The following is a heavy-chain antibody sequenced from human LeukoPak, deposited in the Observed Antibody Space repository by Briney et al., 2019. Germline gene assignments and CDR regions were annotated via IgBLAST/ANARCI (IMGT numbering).Heavy chain of an antibody. CDR1: GFTFSIYG. V-gene: IGHV3-33*01. Sequence: GGSQRLSCAASGFTFSIYGMHWVRQAPGKGLEWVAVIWNDGSNKYYADSVKGRFTISRDNAKNTLYLQMNSLRAEDTAVYSCARASVPFDYWGQGTLVTV. J-gene: IGHJ4*02. D-gene: IGHD3-10*01. CDR3: ARASVPFDY. CDR2: IWNDGSNK.